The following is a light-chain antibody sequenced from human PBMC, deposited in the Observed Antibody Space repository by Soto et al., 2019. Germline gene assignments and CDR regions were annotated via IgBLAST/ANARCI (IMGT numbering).Light chain of an antibody. Sequence: EIVMTQSPATLSASPGERATLSCRASQSVSSNLAWYQQKPGQAPRLLIYGASTRATGIPARFSGSGSGTEFTLTISRLQSEDFAIYYCQQYNNWPRTFGQGTKVEIK. J-gene: IGKJ1*01. V-gene: IGKV3-15*01. CDR2: GAS. CDR1: QSVSSN. CDR3: QQYNNWPRT.